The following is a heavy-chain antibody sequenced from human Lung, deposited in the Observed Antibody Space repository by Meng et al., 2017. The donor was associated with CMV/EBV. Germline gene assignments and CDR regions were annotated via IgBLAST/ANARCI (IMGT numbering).Heavy chain of an antibody. V-gene: IGHV4-61*01. CDR2: IYYSGST. CDR1: GGSVSSGSYY. Sequence: SETLSLTCTVSGGSVSSGSYYWSWIRQPPGKGLEWIGYIYYSGSTNYNPSLKSRVTISVDTSKNQFSLKLSSVTAADTAVYYCARMGRFSGSYDFWSGYSPPGGFDIWXQGTMVXVSS. D-gene: IGHD3-3*01. CDR3: ARMGRFSGSYDFWSGYSPPGGFDI. J-gene: IGHJ3*02.